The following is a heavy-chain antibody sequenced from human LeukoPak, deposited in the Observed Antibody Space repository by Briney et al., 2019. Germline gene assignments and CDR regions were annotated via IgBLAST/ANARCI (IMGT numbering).Heavy chain of an antibody. J-gene: IGHJ6*03. CDR1: GFTFSSYA. V-gene: IGHV3-23*01. Sequence: GGSLRLSCAASGFTFSSYAMSWVRQAPGKGLEWVSAISGSGGSTYYADSVKGRFTISRDNAKNSLYLQMNSLRAEDTAVYYCARDRPRPLRYFDNLKAGGYYMDVWGKGTTVTISS. D-gene: IGHD3-9*01. CDR3: ARDRPRPLRYFDNLKAGGYYMDV. CDR2: ISGSGGST.